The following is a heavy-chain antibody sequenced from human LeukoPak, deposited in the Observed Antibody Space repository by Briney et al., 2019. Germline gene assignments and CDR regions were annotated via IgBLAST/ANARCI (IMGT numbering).Heavy chain of an antibody. V-gene: IGHV4-30-4*01. CDR1: GGSISSGDYY. D-gene: IGHD2-15*01. CDR3: ARGVVVKAPLDY. CDR2: IYYSGST. Sequence: SETLSLTCTVSGGSISSGDYYWGWIRQPPGKGLEWIGYIYYSGSTYYNPSLKSRVTISVDTSKNQFSLKLSSVTAADTAVYYCARGVVVKAPLDYWGQGTLVTVSS. J-gene: IGHJ4*02.